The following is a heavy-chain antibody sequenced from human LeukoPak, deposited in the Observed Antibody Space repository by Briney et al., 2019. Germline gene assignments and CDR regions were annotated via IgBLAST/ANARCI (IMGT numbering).Heavy chain of an antibody. CDR1: GFTFSSYS. D-gene: IGHD3-10*01. V-gene: IGHV3-21*01. CDR3: ARASDLWFGELLSSY. Sequence: GGSLRLSCAASGFTFSSYSMNWVCQAPGKGLEWVSSISSSSSYIYYADSVKGRFTISRDNAKNSLYLQMNSLRAEDTAVYYCARASDLWFGELLSSYWGQGTLVTVSS. CDR2: ISSSSSYI. J-gene: IGHJ4*02.